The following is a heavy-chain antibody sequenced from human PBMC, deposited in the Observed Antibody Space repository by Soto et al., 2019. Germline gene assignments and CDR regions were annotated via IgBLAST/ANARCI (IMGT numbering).Heavy chain of an antibody. V-gene: IGHV4-30-4*01. D-gene: IGHD4-4*01. CDR2: IYYSGST. CDR1: GGSISSGDYY. Sequence: SETLSLTCTVSGGSISSGDYYWSWIRQPPGKGLEWIGYIYYSGSTYYNPSLKSRVTISVDTSKNQFSPKLSSVTAADTAVYYCARHLQEAYFDYWGQGTLVTVSS. CDR3: ARHLQEAYFDY. J-gene: IGHJ4*02.